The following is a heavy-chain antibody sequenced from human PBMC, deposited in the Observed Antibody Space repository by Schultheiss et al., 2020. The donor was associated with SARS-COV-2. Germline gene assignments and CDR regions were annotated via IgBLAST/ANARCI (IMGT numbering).Heavy chain of an antibody. D-gene: IGHD3-22*01. J-gene: IGHJ5*02. CDR1: GFTVSSNY. V-gene: IGHV3-66*01. CDR3: ARDSYYDSSGYHS. Sequence: GGSLRLSCAASGFTVSSNYMSWVRQAPGKGLEWVSVIYSGGSTYYADSVKGRFTISRDNSKNTLYLQMNSLRVEDTAVYYCARDSYYDSSGYHSWGQGTLVTVSS. CDR2: IYSGGST.